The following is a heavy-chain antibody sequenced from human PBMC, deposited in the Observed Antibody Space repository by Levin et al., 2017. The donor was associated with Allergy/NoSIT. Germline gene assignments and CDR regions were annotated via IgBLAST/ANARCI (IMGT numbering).Heavy chain of an antibody. D-gene: IGHD3-16*01. CDR1: GFTFSSYD. CDR3: AGGSSASGAFDI. Sequence: LSLTCAASGFTFSSYDMHWVRQATGKGLEWVSAIGTAGDTYYPGSVKGRFTISRENAKNSLYLQMNSLRAGDTAVYYCAGGSSASGAFDIWGQGTMVTVSS. J-gene: IGHJ3*02. CDR2: IGTAGDT. V-gene: IGHV3-13*01.